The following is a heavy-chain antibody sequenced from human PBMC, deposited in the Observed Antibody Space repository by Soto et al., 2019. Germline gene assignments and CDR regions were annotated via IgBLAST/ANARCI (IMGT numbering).Heavy chain of an antibody. CDR2: ISAYNGNT. CDR1: GYTFTSYG. V-gene: IGHV1-18*01. Sequence: ASVKVSCKASGYTFTSYGISWVRQAPGQGLEWMGWISAYNGNTNYAQKLQGRVTMTTDTSTSTAYMELRSLRSDDTAVYYCARSSDYGDYLSDAFDIWGQGTMVTVSS. D-gene: IGHD4-17*01. CDR3: ARSSDYGDYLSDAFDI. J-gene: IGHJ3*02.